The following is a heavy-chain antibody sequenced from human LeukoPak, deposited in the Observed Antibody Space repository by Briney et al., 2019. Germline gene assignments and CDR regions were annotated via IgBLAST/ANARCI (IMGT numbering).Heavy chain of an antibody. Sequence: SETLSLTCTVSVGSISSYYWSWIRQPPGKGLEWLGYIYYSGSTNYNPSLKSRVTISVDKSKNQFSLKLSSVTAADTAVYYCARGLGATRGYYYYYYMDVWGKGTTVTVSS. CDR3: ARGLGATRGYYYYYYMDV. CDR1: VGSISSYY. J-gene: IGHJ6*03. CDR2: IYYSGST. V-gene: IGHV4-59*01. D-gene: IGHD1-26*01.